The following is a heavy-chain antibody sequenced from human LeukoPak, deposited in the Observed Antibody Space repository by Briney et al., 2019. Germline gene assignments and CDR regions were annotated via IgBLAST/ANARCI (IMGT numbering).Heavy chain of an antibody. J-gene: IGHJ4*02. CDR2: IYPDDSDT. CDR3: ARHVGGSYYNGQDDN. CDR1: GYSITSYW. Sequence: GESLKISCKGSGYSITSYWIGWVRQLPGKGLEWMGIIYPDDSDTRYRPSFQGQVTISADKSISTAYLQWSSLKASDTAMYYCARHVGGSYYNGQDDNWGQGTLVTVSS. D-gene: IGHD3-10*01. V-gene: IGHV5-51*01.